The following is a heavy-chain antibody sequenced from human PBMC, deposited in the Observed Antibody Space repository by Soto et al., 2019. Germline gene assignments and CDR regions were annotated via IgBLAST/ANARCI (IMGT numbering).Heavy chain of an antibody. CDR2: INPSFGRT. J-gene: IGHJ5*02. D-gene: IGHD3-3*01. CDR3: ARGSNFPPDGGFDH. Sequence: SVKVSWKSSAYTLTGYYIHLVRQAPGQGLEWRGIINPSFGRTRYSEKFHGRVTMTSDASTSTAYMEVSSLISEDTAVYYCARGSNFPPDGGFDHWGQGTLVTVSS. V-gene: IGHV1-46*01. CDR1: AYTLTGYY.